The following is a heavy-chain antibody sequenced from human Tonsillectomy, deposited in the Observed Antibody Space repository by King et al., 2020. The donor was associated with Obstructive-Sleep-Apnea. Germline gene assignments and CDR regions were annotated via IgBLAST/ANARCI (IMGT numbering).Heavy chain of an antibody. CDR2: IYYSGNT. CDR1: GVSIRSSSYY. V-gene: IGHV4-39*07. CDR3: ARGWGSFDY. Sequence: QLQESGPGLVKPSETLSLTCTVSGVSIRSSSYYWGWLRQPPGKGLEWIGSIYYSGNTYYNPSIKSRVTISVDTSKNQFSLKLSSVTAADPAVYYCARGWGSFDYWGQGTLVTVSS. J-gene: IGHJ4*02. D-gene: IGHD3-16*01.